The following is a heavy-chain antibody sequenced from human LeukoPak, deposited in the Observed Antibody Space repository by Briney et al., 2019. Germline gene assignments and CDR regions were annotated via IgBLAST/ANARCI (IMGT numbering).Heavy chain of an antibody. CDR1: GGSINNLY. CDR3: ARDRVGANGHFDY. Sequence: PSETLSLTCTVSGGSINNLYWSWIRQPPGKGLEWIGYIAYGGSTNYKSSLKSRVTISVDTSKKQLSLKLSSVTAADTAVYYCARDRVGANGHFDYWGQGTLVTVSS. V-gene: IGHV4-59*11. D-gene: IGHD1-26*01. J-gene: IGHJ4*02. CDR2: IAYGGST.